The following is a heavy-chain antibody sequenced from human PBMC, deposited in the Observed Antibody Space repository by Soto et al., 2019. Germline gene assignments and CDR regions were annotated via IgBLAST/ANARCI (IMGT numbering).Heavy chain of an antibody. CDR3: ARRRDVFFDS. CDR1: GGSISSSASY. J-gene: IGHJ4*02. CDR2: MYYSGST. V-gene: IGHV4-39*01. Sequence: QLHLQESGPGLVKPSETLSLSCTVTGGSISSSASYWGWIRQPPGKGLEWIASMYYSGSTYYNPSLKSRVAMSVDPSTNQFSLRLSSVTAADTAVYYCARRRDVFFDSWGQGTLVTVSA.